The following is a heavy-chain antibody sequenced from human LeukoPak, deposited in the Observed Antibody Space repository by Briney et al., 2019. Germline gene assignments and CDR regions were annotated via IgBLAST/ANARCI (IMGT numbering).Heavy chain of an antibody. CDR3: ARYPEQQLVP. J-gene: IGHJ5*02. V-gene: IGHV3-30-3*01. CDR2: ISYDGSNK. Sequence: QAGRSLRLSCAVSGFTFSSYAIRWVSQAPGKWLEWVAVISYDGSNKYYADSVKGPFTISRHNSKNTLDLQMNSLRAEGTAVYYCARYPEQQLVPWGQGTMVTVSS. CDR1: GFTFSSYA. D-gene: IGHD6-13*01.